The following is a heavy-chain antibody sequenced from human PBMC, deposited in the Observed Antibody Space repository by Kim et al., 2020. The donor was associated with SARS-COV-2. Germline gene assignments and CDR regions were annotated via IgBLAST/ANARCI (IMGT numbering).Heavy chain of an antibody. CDR2: TYYRSKWSS. J-gene: IGHJ6*02. CDR3: TRHSSGRPLYV. CDR1: GDSVSSNSAT. V-gene: IGHV6-1*01. Sequence: SQTLSLTCDISGDSVSSNSATWSWIRQSPSRGLEWLGRTYYRSKWSSDYAVSVKGRITINPDTSKNQFSLQLNSVTPEDTAVYFCTRHSSGRPLYVWGQGTTVTVSS. D-gene: IGHD6-25*01.